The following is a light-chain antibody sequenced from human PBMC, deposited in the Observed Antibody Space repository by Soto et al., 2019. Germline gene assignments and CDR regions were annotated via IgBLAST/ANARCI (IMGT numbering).Light chain of an antibody. CDR3: SSYTSSSTPYV. J-gene: IGLJ1*01. Sequence: QSVLTQPASVSGSPGQSITISCTGTSSDVGGYNYVSWYQQHPVKAPKLMIYDVTNRPSGVSDRFSGSKSGNTASLTISGLQAEDDADYDCSSYTSSSTPYVFGTGTKLTVL. CDR2: DVT. CDR1: SSDVGGYNY. V-gene: IGLV2-14*01.